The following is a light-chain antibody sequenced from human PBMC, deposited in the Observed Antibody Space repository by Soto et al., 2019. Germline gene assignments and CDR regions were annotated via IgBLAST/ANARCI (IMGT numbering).Light chain of an antibody. Sequence: DIQMTQSPSSLSASVGDRVTITCRASQDISDFLAWYQQRPGKIPNLLVYDASTLQSGVPTRFSGSGSGTHFTLTISSLQPEDVASYSCQEYHSLLYTFGQGTKVEIK. CDR3: QEYHSLLYT. V-gene: IGKV1-27*01. CDR1: QDISDF. CDR2: DAS. J-gene: IGKJ2*01.